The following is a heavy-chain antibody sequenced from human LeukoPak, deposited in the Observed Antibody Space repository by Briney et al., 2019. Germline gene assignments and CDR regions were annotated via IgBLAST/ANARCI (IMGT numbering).Heavy chain of an antibody. CDR3: ARGRDSSGWYNTPRYFDY. Sequence: GGSLRLSCAASGFTFSSYSMNWVRQAPGKGLEWVSSISSSSSYIYYADSVKGRFTISRDNAKNSLYLQMNSLRAEDTAVYYCARGRDSSGWYNTPRYFDYWGQGTLVTVSS. CDR1: GFTFSSYS. D-gene: IGHD6-19*01. V-gene: IGHV3-21*01. J-gene: IGHJ4*02. CDR2: ISSSSSYI.